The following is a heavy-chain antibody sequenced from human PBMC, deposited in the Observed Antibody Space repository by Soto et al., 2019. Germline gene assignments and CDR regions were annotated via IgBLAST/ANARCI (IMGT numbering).Heavy chain of an antibody. V-gene: IGHV3-23*01. Sequence: PGVSLRLSCAASGFTFSSYAMSWVRQAPGKGLEWVSAISGSGGSTYYADSVKGRFTISRDNSKNTLYLQMNSLRAEDTAVYYCAKERRYYDILTGYRYRVFDYWGQGTLVTVSS. CDR2: ISGSGGST. CDR1: GFTFSSYA. CDR3: AKERRYYDILTGYRYRVFDY. J-gene: IGHJ4*02. D-gene: IGHD3-9*01.